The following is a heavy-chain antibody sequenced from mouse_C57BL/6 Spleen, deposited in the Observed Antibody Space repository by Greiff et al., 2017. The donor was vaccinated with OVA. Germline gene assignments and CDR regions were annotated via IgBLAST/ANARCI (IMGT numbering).Heavy chain of an antibody. CDR2: IYPSDSDT. CDR3: ARREGYDGY. CDR1: GYTFTSYW. Sequence: QVQLQQPGAELVRPGSSVKLSCKASGYTFTSYWMDWVQQRPGQGLEWIGNIYPSDSDTPYNQKFKDKATLTVDKSSSTAYMQLSSLTSEDSAVYYCARREGYDGYWGKGTTLTVSS. J-gene: IGHJ2*01. V-gene: IGHV1-61*01. D-gene: IGHD2-2*01.